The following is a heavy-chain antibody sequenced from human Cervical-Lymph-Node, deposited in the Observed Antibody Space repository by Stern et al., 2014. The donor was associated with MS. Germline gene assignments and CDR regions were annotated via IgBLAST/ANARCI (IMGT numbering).Heavy chain of an antibody. J-gene: IGHJ4*02. CDR1: GYSFTSHF. CDR2: INPSAGNT. Sequence: QDQLVQSGAEVKKPGASVKVSCTASGYSFTSHFINWVRQAPGQGLEWMEIINPSAGNTNYAQKFQGRVVMTSDTSTGTVYMELSSLRSEDTAVYYCARDEGADYWGQGTLVTVSS. V-gene: IGHV1-46*01. CDR3: ARDEGADY.